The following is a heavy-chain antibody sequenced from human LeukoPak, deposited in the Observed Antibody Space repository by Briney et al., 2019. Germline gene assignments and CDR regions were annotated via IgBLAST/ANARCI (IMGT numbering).Heavy chain of an antibody. D-gene: IGHD2-15*01. CDR1: GFTFSSYG. Sequence: GGSLRLSCAASGFTFSSYGMHWVRQAPGGGREWVAVIWYDGTNTYYADSVKGRFTISRDNSKNTLYLQMNSLRAEDTAVYYCARDLCSGGSCYPDAFDIWGQGTMVTVSS. CDR3: ARDLCSGGSCYPDAFDI. J-gene: IGHJ3*02. V-gene: IGHV3-33*01. CDR2: IWYDGTNT.